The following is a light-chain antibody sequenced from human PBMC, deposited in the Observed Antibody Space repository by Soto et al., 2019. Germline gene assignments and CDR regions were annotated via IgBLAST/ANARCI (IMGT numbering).Light chain of an antibody. CDR2: AAS. CDR3: QQSHSIPWT. Sequence: DIQMTQSPASLAAFVGDRGTITCRAILTIRSYLNWYQQKSGKAPKLLISAASSLESGVPPRFSGSGSGTDFTLTITSLQPEDFATYYCQQSHSIPWTFGQGTKVEIK. CDR1: LTIRSY. V-gene: IGKV1-39*01. J-gene: IGKJ1*01.